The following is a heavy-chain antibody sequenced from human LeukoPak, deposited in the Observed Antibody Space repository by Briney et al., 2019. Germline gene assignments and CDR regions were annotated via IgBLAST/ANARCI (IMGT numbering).Heavy chain of an antibody. J-gene: IGHJ3*02. D-gene: IGHD5-18*01. CDR2: IQYNGNNK. Sequence: GGPLRLSCAASGFTFSSSGMHWVRQAPGKGLEWVAFIQYNGNNKYYTDAVKGRFTISRENAKNSLYLQMNSLRAGDTAVYYCARAGGYSCAHDAFDIWGQGTMVTVSS. V-gene: IGHV3-30*02. CDR3: ARAGGYSCAHDAFDI. CDR1: GFTFSSSG.